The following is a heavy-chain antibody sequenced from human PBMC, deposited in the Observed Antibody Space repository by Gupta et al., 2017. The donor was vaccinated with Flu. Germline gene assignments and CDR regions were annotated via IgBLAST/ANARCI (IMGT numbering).Heavy chain of an antibody. J-gene: IGHJ6*03. D-gene: IGHD1-26*01. CDR1: GFTFSDYY. V-gene: IGHV3-11*01. CDR2: ISSSGSTI. Sequence: QVQLVASGGGLVTPGVSLRLSCAASGFTFSDYYINWIRQAPGKGLEWVAYISSSGSTIYYADSVKGRFTVSRDNAKNSLYLEMNSLRAEDTAVYFCARGRASDSGSQYYMDVWGKGTTVTVSS. CDR3: ARGRASDSGSQYYMDV.